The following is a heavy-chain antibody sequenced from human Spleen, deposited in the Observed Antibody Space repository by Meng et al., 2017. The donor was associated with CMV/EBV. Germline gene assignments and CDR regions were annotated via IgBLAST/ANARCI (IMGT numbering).Heavy chain of an antibody. CDR1: GFIFGSFA. J-gene: IGHJ6*02. Sequence: GESLKISCAASGFIFGSFAMTWVRQAPGKGLEWVSTLSGSGGSTYYADSVKGRFIISGDSSTNTVFLQMNSLRAEDTAIYYCARDLRATWNNFPSVMDVWGQGTTVTVSS. V-gene: IGHV3-23*01. CDR2: LSGSGGST. D-gene: IGHD1/OR15-1a*01. CDR3: ARDLRATWNNFPSVMDV.